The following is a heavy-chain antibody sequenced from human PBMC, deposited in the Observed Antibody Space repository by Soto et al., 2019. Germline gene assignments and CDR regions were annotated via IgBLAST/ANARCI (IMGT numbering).Heavy chain of an antibody. CDR2: IYHTGKT. CDR1: CDAIYIGGYY. D-gene: IGHD2-15*01. V-gene: IGHV4-31*03. J-gene: IGHJ5*02. CDR3: ARDKYCSGGSCRKNWFDP. Sequence: TLSLTCTVSCDAIYIGGYYWTWIRQHPGKGLEWIGYIYHTGKTYYNRSLESRVTMSVYTCKNQLSLKLASVTAADTAVYYCARDKYCSGGSCRKNWFDPWAQGTLVPVSS.